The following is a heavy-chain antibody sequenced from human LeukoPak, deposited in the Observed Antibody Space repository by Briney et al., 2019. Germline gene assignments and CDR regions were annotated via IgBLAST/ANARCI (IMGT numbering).Heavy chain of an antibody. V-gene: IGHV4-39*01. CDR1: GGSISSSSYY. Sequence: SETLSLTCTVSGGSISSSSYYWGWIRQPPGKGLEWIGSIYYSGSTYYNPSLKSRVTISVDTSKNQFSLKLSSVTAADTAVYYCARVTGRYSSSWYVDYWGRGTLVTVSS. CDR2: IYYSGST. D-gene: IGHD6-13*01. J-gene: IGHJ4*02. CDR3: ARVTGRYSSSWYVDY.